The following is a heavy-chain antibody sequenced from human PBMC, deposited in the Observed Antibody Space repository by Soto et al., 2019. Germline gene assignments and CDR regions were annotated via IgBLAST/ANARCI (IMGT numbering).Heavy chain of an antibody. CDR2: IIPVFDTP. Sequence: QAQLVQSGAEVKKPGSSVKVSCKDSGGLFSSYAISWVRQAPGQGLEWRGGIIPVFDTPYYAQKFQGRVTITADESTNTAYLELSSLRSDDTAMYYCARGDSPYVWFNEFWGQGSRVTVSS. CDR3: ARGDSPYVWFNEF. V-gene: IGHV1-69*01. D-gene: IGHD3-16*01. J-gene: IGHJ4*02. CDR1: GGLFSSYA.